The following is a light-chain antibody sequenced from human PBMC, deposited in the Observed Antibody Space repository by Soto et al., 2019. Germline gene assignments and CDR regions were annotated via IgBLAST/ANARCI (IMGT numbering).Light chain of an antibody. V-gene: IGKV1-39*01. CDR2: AAS. CDR1: QSISSY. Sequence: DIQMTQSPSSLSASVGDRVTITCRASQSISSYLNWYQQKPGKAPKLLIYAASSLQSGVPSRFSGSGSGTDFTLTISSLQPEDFATYYCQQSYSTPRTCGQGPKVEI. J-gene: IGKJ1*01. CDR3: QQSYSTPRT.